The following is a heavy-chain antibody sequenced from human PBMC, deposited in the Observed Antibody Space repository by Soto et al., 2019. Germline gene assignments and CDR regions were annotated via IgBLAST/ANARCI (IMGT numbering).Heavy chain of an antibody. CDR2: IVNSGIA. CDR1: GGSLTGQH. V-gene: IGHV4-4*09. Sequence: QVQLQESGPGLVKPSETLSLTCAVSGGSLTGQHWSWIRQPPGKGLEWIGQIVNSGIARYNPSLQSRVASSIDASKNHFALSLSSVTAADTAVYYCASYREGNGGRRSWGLGCLVTVSP. D-gene: IGHD4-17*01. J-gene: IGHJ4*02. CDR3: ASYREGNGGRRS.